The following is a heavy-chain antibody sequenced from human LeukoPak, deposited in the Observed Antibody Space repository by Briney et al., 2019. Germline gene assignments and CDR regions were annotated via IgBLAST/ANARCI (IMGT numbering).Heavy chain of an antibody. Sequence: ASVKVSCKASGYTFTDYFIQWVRQAPGQGPEWMGRINPRNGDTHYPQKFQGRVTVTSDTSITTVYMDLSRLRSEDTAVYYCARDVGYSHGDAWQKYLDYWGQGAQVIVSS. V-gene: IGHV1-2*06. CDR3: ARDVGYSHGDAWQKYLDY. J-gene: IGHJ4*02. CDR2: INPRNGDT. CDR1: GYTFTDYF. D-gene: IGHD5-18*01.